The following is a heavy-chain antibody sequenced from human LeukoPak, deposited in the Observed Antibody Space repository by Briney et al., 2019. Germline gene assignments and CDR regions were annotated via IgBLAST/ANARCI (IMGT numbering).Heavy chain of an antibody. Sequence: PSETLSLTCTVSGYSITTGHYWGWIRQPPGRGLEWIGSIYHGETTYYNPSLKSRVTISVDTSINQFSLKLSSVTAADTAVYYCARDGAARDFDYWGQGTLVTVSS. J-gene: IGHJ4*02. CDR3: ARDGAARDFDY. D-gene: IGHD6-6*01. CDR2: IYHGETT. CDR1: GYSITTGHY. V-gene: IGHV4-38-2*02.